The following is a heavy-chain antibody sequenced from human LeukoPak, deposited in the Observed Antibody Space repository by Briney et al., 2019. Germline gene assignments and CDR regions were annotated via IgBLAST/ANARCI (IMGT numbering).Heavy chain of an antibody. D-gene: IGHD6-6*01. CDR3: ARTIAARLGDFDN. J-gene: IGHJ4*02. Sequence: PGGSLRLSCAASGFTFTTYSMNWVRQAPGKGLEWVSYISSSSGAIFYADSVKGRFTISRDNAKSSLYLQMNSLRAEDTAVYYCARTIAARLGDFDNWGQGTLVTVSS. CDR2: ISSSSGAI. CDR1: GFTFTTYS. V-gene: IGHV3-48*01.